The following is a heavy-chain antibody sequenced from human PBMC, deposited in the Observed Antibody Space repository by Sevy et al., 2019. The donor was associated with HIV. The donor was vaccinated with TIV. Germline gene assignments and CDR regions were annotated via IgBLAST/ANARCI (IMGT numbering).Heavy chain of an antibody. J-gene: IGHJ4*02. D-gene: IGHD1-1*01. V-gene: IGHV4-4*07. CDR1: GDSISSYY. CDR3: TRGEVQLWPSGFDY. Sequence: SETLSLTCTVSGDSISSYYWSWIRQPAGKGLEWIGRIYTTGRTNYNPSLKSRVTMSVDTSKNQFSLKLRSVTAADTAVYFCTRGEVQLWPSGFDYWGQGTLVTVSS. CDR2: IYTTGRT.